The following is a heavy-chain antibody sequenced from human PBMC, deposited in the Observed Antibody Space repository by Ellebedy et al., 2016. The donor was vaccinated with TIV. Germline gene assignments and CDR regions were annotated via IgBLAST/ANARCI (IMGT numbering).Heavy chain of an antibody. V-gene: IGHV1-2*02. J-gene: IGHJ6*02. Sequence: AASVTVSCKASGYTFTGYYIHWVRQAPGQGLEWMGWINPNTGGADFAQKFHGRITLTTDTSINTAYLDLTSLTSDDTAVYDCASLHLDCFYKYGLDVWGQGTTVTVSS. D-gene: IGHD2-21*02. CDR1: GYTFTGYY. CDR2: INPNTGGA. CDR3: ASLHLDCFYKYGLDV.